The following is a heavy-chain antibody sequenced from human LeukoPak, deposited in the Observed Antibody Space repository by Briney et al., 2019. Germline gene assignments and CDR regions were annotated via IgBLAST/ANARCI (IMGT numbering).Heavy chain of an antibody. Sequence: ASVKVSCKASGGTFSSYAISWVRQAPGQGLEWMGRIIPIFGIANYAQKFQGRVTITADKSTSTAYMELSSLRSEGTAVYYCARDRSTKYYYDSSGYYFDYWGQGTLVTVSS. CDR1: GGTFSSYA. D-gene: IGHD3-22*01. CDR2: IIPIFGIA. J-gene: IGHJ4*02. V-gene: IGHV1-69*04. CDR3: ARDRSTKYYYDSSGYYFDY.